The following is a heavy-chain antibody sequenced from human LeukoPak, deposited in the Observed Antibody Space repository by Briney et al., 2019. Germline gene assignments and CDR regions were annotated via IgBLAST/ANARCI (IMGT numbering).Heavy chain of an antibody. V-gene: IGHV3-30*04. J-gene: IGHJ4*02. CDR1: GFTFSSYA. CDR2: ISYDGSNK. CDR3: ARASSSSWKSPAYY. D-gene: IGHD6-13*01. Sequence: GRSLRLSCAASGFTFSSYAMHWVRQAPGKGLEWVAVISYDGSNKYYADSVKGRFTISRDNSKSTLYLQMNSLRAEDTAVYYCARASSSSWKSPAYYWGQGTLVTVSS.